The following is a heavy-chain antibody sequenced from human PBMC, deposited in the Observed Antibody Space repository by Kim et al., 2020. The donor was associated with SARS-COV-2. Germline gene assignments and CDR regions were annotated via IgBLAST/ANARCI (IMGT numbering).Heavy chain of an antibody. J-gene: IGHJ6*02. Sequence: SETLSLTCTVSGGSVSSGSYYWSWIRQPPGKGLEWIGYIYYSGSTNYNPSLKSRVTIPVDTSKNQFSLKLSSVTAADTAVYYCARVRGYSYGYLREYGMDVWGQGTTVTVSS. D-gene: IGHD5-18*01. CDR3: ARVRGYSYGYLREYGMDV. CDR1: GGSVSSGSYY. CDR2: IYYSGST. V-gene: IGHV4-61*01.